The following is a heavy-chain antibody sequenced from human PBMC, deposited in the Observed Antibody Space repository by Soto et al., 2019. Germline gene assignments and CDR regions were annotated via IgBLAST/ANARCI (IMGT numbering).Heavy chain of an antibody. V-gene: IGHV3-53*02. J-gene: IGHJ4*02. D-gene: IGHD6-13*01. CDR2: IYSGGST. CDR1: GFSVRSNS. CDR3: TRSFKQQLSNGI. Sequence: EVQLVETGGGLIQPGGSLRLSCAASGFSVRSNSMSWVRQAPGKGLEWVSVIYSGGSTDYADSVKGRFSISRDNSKNPVYLQMNSLRVEDTAVYYCTRSFKQQLSNGIWGQGTLVTVSS.